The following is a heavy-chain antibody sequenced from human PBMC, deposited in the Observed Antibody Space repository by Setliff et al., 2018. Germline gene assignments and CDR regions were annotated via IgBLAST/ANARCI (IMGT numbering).Heavy chain of an antibody. J-gene: IGHJ6*03. D-gene: IGHD2-15*01. CDR2: TIPMFGTT. CDR3: AREGVDTRSSTDYRYYMDV. Sequence: SVKVSCKASGYTFTNYGISWVRQAPGQGLEWMGGTIPMFGTTNYAQKFQGRVTIITDESTSTAYMELSRLTSDDTAVYYCAREGVDTRSSTDYRYYMDVWGQGTTVTVSS. CDR1: GYTFTNYG. V-gene: IGHV1-69*05.